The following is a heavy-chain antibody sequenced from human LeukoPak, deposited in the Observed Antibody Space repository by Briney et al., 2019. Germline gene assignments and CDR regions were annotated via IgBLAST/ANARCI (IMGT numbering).Heavy chain of an antibody. CDR2: IYTSGST. D-gene: IGHD3-3*01. CDR1: GFTFSSYG. Sequence: GSLRLSCAASGFTFSSYGMSWVRQAPGKGLEWIGRIYTSGSTNYNPSLKSRVTMSVDTSKNQFSLKLSSVTAADTAVYYCARDESVGYDFWSGYYTLEYFQHWGQGTLVTVSS. V-gene: IGHV4-4*07. CDR3: ARDESVGYDFWSGYYTLEYFQH. J-gene: IGHJ1*01.